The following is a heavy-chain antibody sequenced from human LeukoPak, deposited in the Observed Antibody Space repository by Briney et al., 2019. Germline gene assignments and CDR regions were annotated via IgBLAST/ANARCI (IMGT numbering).Heavy chain of an antibody. CDR3: AKHIYGVVSIQQ. CDR1: GFTFRDAW. Sequence: PGGSLRLSCAASGFTFRDAWMTWVRQAPGKGLEWVGRIRSKTDGGTTDYAVSVQGRFTISRDDSKNTLYLQMSSLKTEDTAVYYCAKHIYGVVSIQQWDQGTLVTVSS. D-gene: IGHD3-3*01. CDR2: IRSKTDGGTT. V-gene: IGHV3-15*01. J-gene: IGHJ1*01.